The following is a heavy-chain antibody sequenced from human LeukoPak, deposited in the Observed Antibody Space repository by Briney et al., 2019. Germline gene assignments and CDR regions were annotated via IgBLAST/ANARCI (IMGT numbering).Heavy chain of an antibody. CDR3: ARMPYSSGWPYYYYGMDV. V-gene: IGHV3-23*01. J-gene: IGHJ6*02. CDR2: ISGSGGST. D-gene: IGHD6-19*01. Sequence: TGGSLRLSCAASGFTFSSYAMSWVRQAPGKGLEWVSAISGSGGSTYYADSVKGRFTISRDNSKNTLYLQMNSLRAEDTAVYYCARMPYSSGWPYYYYGMDVWGQGTTVTVSS. CDR1: GFTFSSYA.